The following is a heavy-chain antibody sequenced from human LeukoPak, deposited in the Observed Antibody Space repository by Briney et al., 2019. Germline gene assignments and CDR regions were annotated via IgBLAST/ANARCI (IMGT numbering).Heavy chain of an antibody. Sequence: PSETLSLTCTVSGYSISSGYYWGWIRQPPGKGLEWIGSIYHSGSTFHNPSLKSRVTISVDTSKNQFSLKLNSVTAADTAVYYCAKSNGYGLIDIWGQGTMVTVSS. J-gene: IGHJ3*02. D-gene: IGHD3-22*01. CDR3: AKSNGYGLIDI. V-gene: IGHV4-38-2*02. CDR2: IYHSGST. CDR1: GYSISSGYY.